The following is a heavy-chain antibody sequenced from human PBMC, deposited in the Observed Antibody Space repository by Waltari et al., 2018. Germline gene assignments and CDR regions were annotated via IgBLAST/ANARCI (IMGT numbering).Heavy chain of an antibody. CDR2: IWYDGSNK. CDR3: AREGYFDWLSNFDY. Sequence: QVQLVESGGGVVQPGRSLRLSCAASGFTFSSYGMHWVRQAPGKGLEWVAVIWYDGSNKYYADSVKGRFTISRDNSKNTLYLQMNSLRAEDTAVYYCAREGYFDWLSNFDYWGQGTLVTVSS. V-gene: IGHV3-33*01. D-gene: IGHD3-9*01. CDR1: GFTFSSYG. J-gene: IGHJ4*02.